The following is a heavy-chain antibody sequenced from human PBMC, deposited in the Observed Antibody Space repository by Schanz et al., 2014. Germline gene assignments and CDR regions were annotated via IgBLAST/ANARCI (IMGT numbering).Heavy chain of an antibody. CDR3: ARPALWFGDNCFDP. J-gene: IGHJ5*02. Sequence: EVQLLESGGGLVEPGGSLRLSCAASGFIVRSNYMTWVRQAPGKGLEWVSFVHPGGSTYYPDSVKGRFTISRDSSKNTLYLQMNSLRAEDTAVYYCARPALWFGDNCFDPWGQGTLVTVSS. CDR1: GFIVRSNY. D-gene: IGHD3-10*01. CDR2: VHPGGST. V-gene: IGHV3-66*01.